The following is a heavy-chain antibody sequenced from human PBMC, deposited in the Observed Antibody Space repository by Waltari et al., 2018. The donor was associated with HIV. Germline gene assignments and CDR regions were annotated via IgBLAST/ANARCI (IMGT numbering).Heavy chain of an antibody. CDR3: ARHFFCSGDGCFAYFDH. J-gene: IGHJ4*02. D-gene: IGHD2-15*01. CDR2: IFYSGTT. Sequence: QPQLQESGPTLMKPSETLSLTCTVSGGSISSSLYYWAWIRQPPGKGLELIGNIFYSGTTYYSPSLKYRVTISKTTSENQFSLTLTSVTAADTAVYYCARHFFCSGDGCFAYFDHWGQGILVTVSS. V-gene: IGHV4-39*01. CDR1: GGSISSSLYY.